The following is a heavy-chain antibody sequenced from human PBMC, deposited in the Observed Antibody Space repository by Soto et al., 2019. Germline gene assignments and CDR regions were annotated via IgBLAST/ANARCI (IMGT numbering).Heavy chain of an antibody. CDR3: ARDAGFGYGRHMDV. V-gene: IGHV3-33*01. J-gene: IGHJ6*03. D-gene: IGHD5-12*01. Sequence: QVQLVESGGGVVQPGRSLRLSCAASGLTFSSYGMHWVRQAPGKGLGWVAVIWYDGSNKYYADSVKGRFTISRDNSQNTLYLQMNSLRAEDTAVYYCARDAGFGYGRHMDVWGKGTTVTVSS. CDR1: GLTFSSYG. CDR2: IWYDGSNK.